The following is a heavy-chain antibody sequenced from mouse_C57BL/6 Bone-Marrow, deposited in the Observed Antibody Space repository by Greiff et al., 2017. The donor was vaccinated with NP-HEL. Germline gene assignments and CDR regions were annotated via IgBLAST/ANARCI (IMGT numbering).Heavy chain of an antibody. Sequence: EVQLQQSGSELVRPGASVKLSCTASGFNITDDYMHWVKQRPEQGLEWIGWIDPENGDTEYASKFQGKATITADTSSNTAYLQLSSLTSEDTAVYYCSDGYDWFAYWGQGTLVTVSA. CDR2: IDPENGDT. D-gene: IGHD2-2*01. CDR1: GFNITDDY. CDR3: SDGYDWFAY. V-gene: IGHV14-4*01. J-gene: IGHJ3*01.